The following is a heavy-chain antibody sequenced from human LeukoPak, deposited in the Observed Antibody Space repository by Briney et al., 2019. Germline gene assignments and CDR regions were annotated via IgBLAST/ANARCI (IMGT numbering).Heavy chain of an antibody. Sequence: GDSLKISGKAFGFSFSTSWIGWVRQMPGKGLEWMAIIYPHESSTRYGPSFQGQLTISADKSINTAYLQWTSLKASDTAMYYCARGISYYDRSFDYWGQGTLVTVSS. D-gene: IGHD3-22*01. J-gene: IGHJ4*02. CDR3: ARGISYYDRSFDY. CDR2: IYPHESST. V-gene: IGHV5-51*01. CDR1: GFSFSTSW.